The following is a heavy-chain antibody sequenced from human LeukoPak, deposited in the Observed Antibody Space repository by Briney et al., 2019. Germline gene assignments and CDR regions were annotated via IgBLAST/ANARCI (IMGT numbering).Heavy chain of an antibody. CDR3: ARPVEMATIGFGY. CDR1: GFTFSSYA. CDR2: ISYDGSNK. J-gene: IGHJ4*02. D-gene: IGHD5-12*01. Sequence: PGGSLRLSCAASGFTFSSYAMHWVRQAPGKGLEWVAVISYDGSNKYYADSVKGRFTISRDNSKNTLYLQMNSLRAEDTAVYYCARPVEMATIGFGYWGQGTLVTVSS. V-gene: IGHV3-30-3*01.